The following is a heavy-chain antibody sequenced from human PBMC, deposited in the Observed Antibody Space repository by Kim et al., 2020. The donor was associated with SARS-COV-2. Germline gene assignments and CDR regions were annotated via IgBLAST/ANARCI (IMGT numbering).Heavy chain of an antibody. J-gene: IGHJ4*02. V-gene: IGHV4-59*01. Sequence: PSLKSRVTISVDTSKNQFSLKLSSVTAADTAVYYCARDTGYDFWSGYFDYWGQGTLVTVSS. D-gene: IGHD3-3*01. CDR3: ARDTGYDFWSGYFDY.